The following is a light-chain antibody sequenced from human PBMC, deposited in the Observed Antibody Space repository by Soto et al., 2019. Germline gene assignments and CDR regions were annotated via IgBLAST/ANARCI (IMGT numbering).Light chain of an antibody. Sequence: DIVMTQSADSLAVSLGERATINCKSSQSVFSNSNNKKYLAWYQQKPGQPPKLLIHWASIRESGVPDRFSGRGSGTDFTLTINSLQAEDVAVYYCQQYYSTPWTFGQGTKVDIK. CDR1: QSVFSNSNNKKY. V-gene: IGKV4-1*01. J-gene: IGKJ1*01. CDR3: QQYYSTPWT. CDR2: WAS.